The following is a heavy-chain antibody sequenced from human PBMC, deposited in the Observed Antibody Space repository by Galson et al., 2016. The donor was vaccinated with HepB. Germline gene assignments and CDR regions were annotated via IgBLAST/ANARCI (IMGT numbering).Heavy chain of an antibody. Sequence: SVKVSCKASGYMFTNYYMHWVRQAPGQRLEWMGWINAGDGNTRYSQKFQGRVTITRDTSASTAYMELSSLRSEDTAVYYCARKGLDPWGQGTLVTVSS. CDR2: INAGDGNT. V-gene: IGHV1-3*01. J-gene: IGHJ5*02. CDR1: GYMFTNYY. CDR3: ARKGLDP.